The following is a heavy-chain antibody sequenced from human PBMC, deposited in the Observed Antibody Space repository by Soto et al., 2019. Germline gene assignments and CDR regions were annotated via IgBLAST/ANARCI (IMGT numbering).Heavy chain of an antibody. CDR2: INPSDGNR. CDR1: GYTFTTYG. D-gene: IGHD3-22*01. V-gene: IGHV1-18*01. J-gene: IGHJ4*02. CDR3: ARDRLRGYDSSGFYS. Sequence: ASVKVSCKASGYTFTTYGISWVRQAPGQGLEWMGWINPSDGNRNFAQKFEDRVTMTTATSTNTVFLELRSLKSDDTAIYYCARDRLRGYDSSGFYSWGQGTMVTVSS.